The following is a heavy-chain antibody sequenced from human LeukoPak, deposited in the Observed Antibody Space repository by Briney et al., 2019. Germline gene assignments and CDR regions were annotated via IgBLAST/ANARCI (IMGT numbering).Heavy chain of an antibody. V-gene: IGHV1-46*01. CDR3: ARDQHWDPWFDP. CDR1: GYTFTSYY. CDR2: INPSGGST. J-gene: IGHJ5*02. D-gene: IGHD7-27*01. Sequence: ASVKVSCKASGYTFTSYYMHWVRQAPGQGLEWMGIINPSGGSTSYAQKFQGRVTMTRDTSTSTVYMELSRLRSDDTAVYYCARDQHWDPWFDPWGQGTLVTVSS.